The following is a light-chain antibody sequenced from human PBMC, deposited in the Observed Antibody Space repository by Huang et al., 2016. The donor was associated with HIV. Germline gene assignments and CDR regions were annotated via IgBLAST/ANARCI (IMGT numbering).Light chain of an antibody. CDR2: AAS. V-gene: IGKV1-39*01. J-gene: IGKJ2*01. CDR3: QQSARTPRT. Sequence: DIQITQSPSSLSESVGDTVIITCRASQNIKRDLNWYQQEPGKAPKLLISAASNLHSVVPSTFSGSGSGTDFTLTINRLQPEDSATYYCQQSARTPRTFGQGTKLEI. CDR1: QNIKRD.